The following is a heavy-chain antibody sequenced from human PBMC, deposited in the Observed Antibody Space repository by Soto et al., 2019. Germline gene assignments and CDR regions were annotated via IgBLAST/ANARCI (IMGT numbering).Heavy chain of an antibody. CDR2: IRSKANSYAT. V-gene: IGHV3-73*02. D-gene: IGHD2-2*01. CDR1: GFTFSGSA. J-gene: IGHJ4*02. Sequence: EVQLVESGGGLVQPGGSLKLSCAASGFTFSGSAMHWVRQASGKGLEWVGRIRSKANSYATAYAASVKGRFTISRDDSKNXAYXQXISLKTEDTAVYYCTVYCSSTSCSTPQGIAAAADDYWGQGTLVTVSS. CDR3: TVYCSSTSCSTPQGIAAAADDY.